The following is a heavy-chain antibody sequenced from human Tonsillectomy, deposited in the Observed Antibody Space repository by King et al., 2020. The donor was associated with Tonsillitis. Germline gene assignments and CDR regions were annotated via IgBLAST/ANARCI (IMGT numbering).Heavy chain of an antibody. D-gene: IGHD4-17*01. Sequence: QLQESGPGLVKPSQTLSLTCTVSGGSMTSAQYSWNWIRQAPGKGLEWIGYINYSGRTSYNPSLKSQVTISGDTSKNQFSLKLNSATAADTAVYYWARGDGDYSGNWLDPWGQGTLVTVSS. V-gene: IGHV4-30-4*01. CDR1: GGSMTSAQYS. CDR2: INYSGRT. J-gene: IGHJ5*02. CDR3: ARGDGDYSGNWLDP.